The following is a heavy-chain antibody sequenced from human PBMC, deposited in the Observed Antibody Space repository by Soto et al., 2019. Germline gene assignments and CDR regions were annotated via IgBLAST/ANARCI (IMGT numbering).Heavy chain of an antibody. J-gene: IGHJ6*02. CDR1: GYTFTSYG. V-gene: IGHV1-8*02. CDR2: MNPNSGNT. D-gene: IGHD3-22*01. CDR3: AREPTYYYDSSGYHRYYYYYGMDV. Sequence: ASVKVSCKASGYTFTSYGISWVRQATGQGLEWMGWMNPNSGNTGYAQKFQGRVTMTRNTSISTAYMELSSLRSEDTAVYYCAREPTYYYDSSGYHRYYYYYGMDVWGQGTTVTVS.